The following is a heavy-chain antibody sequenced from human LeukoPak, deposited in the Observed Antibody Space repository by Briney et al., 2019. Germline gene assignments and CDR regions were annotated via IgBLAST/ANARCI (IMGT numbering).Heavy chain of an antibody. CDR3: ARDWDHFDC. Sequence: GRSLRLSCAASGFTFSSYGMHWVRQAPGKGLEWVAVIWYDGSNKYYADSVKGRFTISRDNSKNTLYLQMNSLRAEDTAVYYCARDWDHFDCWGQGTLVTVSS. CDR2: IWYDGSNK. CDR1: GFTFSSYG. V-gene: IGHV3-33*01. D-gene: IGHD1-26*01. J-gene: IGHJ4*02.